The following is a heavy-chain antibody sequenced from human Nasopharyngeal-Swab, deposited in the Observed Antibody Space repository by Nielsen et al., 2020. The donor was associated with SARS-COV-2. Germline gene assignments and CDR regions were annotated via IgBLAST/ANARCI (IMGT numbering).Heavy chain of an antibody. Sequence: ETLSLTCTVSGGSISSSSYYWGWIRQPPGKGLEWIGSIYYSVSTYYNPSLKSRVTISVDTSKNQFSLKLSSVTAADTAVYYCARSYYDSSFLYYYYYMDVWGKGTTVTVSS. CDR2: IYYSVST. J-gene: IGHJ6*03. V-gene: IGHV4-39*01. CDR1: GGSISSSSYY. CDR3: ARSYYDSSFLYYYYYMDV. D-gene: IGHD3-22*01.